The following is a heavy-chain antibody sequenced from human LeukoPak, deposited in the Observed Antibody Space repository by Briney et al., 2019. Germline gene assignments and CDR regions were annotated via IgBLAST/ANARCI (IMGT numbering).Heavy chain of an antibody. D-gene: IGHD3-16*01. CDR1: GGSISSYY. CDR3: ARGSRGGYNWFDP. CDR2: IHYSGST. V-gene: IGHV4-59*01. J-gene: IGHJ5*02. Sequence: SETLSLTCTVSGGSISSYYWSWIRHSPGKGLEWIGYIHYSGSTNYNPSLKSRVTISVDTSKNQFSLRLNSVTAAGTALYYCARGSRGGYNWFDPWGQGTLVIVSS.